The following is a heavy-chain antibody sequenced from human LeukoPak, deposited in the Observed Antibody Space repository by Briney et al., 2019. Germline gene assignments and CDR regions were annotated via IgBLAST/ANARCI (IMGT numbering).Heavy chain of an antibody. CDR1: GFTFSNYS. V-gene: IGHV3-21*04. D-gene: IGHD1-26*01. J-gene: IGHJ4*01. Sequence: PGGSLRLSCVASGFTFSNYSMNWVRQAPGKGLEWVSSITTSSHYIYYADSLKGRFTISRDNSKNTLYLQMNSLRADDTAVYYCAKKYSGSYYFDYWGHGTLVTVSS. CDR3: AKKYSGSYYFDY. CDR2: ITTSSHYI.